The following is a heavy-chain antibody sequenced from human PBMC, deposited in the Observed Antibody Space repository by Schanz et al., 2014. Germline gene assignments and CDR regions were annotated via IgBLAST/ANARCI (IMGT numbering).Heavy chain of an antibody. CDR1: GDSISSGGYY. CDR2: IYHSGNT. J-gene: IGHJ6*02. Sequence: QVQLQESGPGLVKASQTLSLTCTVSGDSISSGGYYWSWIRQHPGKGLEWIGEIYHSGNTNYNASLKSRVTISVDKSKTQFSLKVRSVPAADTAVYYCARDSLRGATGGYGMDVWGQGTTVTVSS. V-gene: IGHV4-31*03. CDR3: ARDSLRGATGGYGMDV. D-gene: IGHD2-8*02.